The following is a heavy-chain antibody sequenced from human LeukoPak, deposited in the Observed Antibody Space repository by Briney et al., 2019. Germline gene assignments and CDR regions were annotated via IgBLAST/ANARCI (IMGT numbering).Heavy chain of an antibody. CDR3: ASGRQLGY. J-gene: IGHJ4*02. D-gene: IGHD6-13*01. Sequence: GGSLSLSCAASGFTFSNYWMSWVRQAPGKGLEWVAIIKEDGSEKYYVDSVKGRFTISRDNARNSLYLQMNSLRAEDTAVYYCASGRQLGYWGQGTLVTVSS. V-gene: IGHV3-7*01. CDR2: IKEDGSEK. CDR1: GFTFSNYW.